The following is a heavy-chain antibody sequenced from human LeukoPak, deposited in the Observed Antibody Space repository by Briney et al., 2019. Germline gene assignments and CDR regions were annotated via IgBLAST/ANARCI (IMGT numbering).Heavy chain of an antibody. D-gene: IGHD3-9*01. CDR1: GFTFNTYT. J-gene: IGHJ4*02. V-gene: IGHV3-21*01. CDR2: ITASSTAI. CDR3: ARTYYDILTGYNPYFDY. Sequence: GGSLRLSCAASGFTFNTYTMNWVRQAPGKGLEGVSSITASSTAIYSADSVKGRFTISRDNAKNFLYLHMNSLRAEDTAVYYCARTYYDILTGYNPYFDYWGQGILVTVSS.